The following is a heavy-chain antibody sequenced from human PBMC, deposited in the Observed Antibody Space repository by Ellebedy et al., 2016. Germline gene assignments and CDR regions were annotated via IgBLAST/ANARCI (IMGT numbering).Heavy chain of an antibody. J-gene: IGHJ3*01. CDR3: AKGIAVAGDAFDF. V-gene: IGHV1-18*01. CDR2: TSTDSDNK. CDR1: GYIFTKYG. Sequence: ASVKVSCXASGYIFTKYGISCVRQAPGQGLEWMGWTSTDSDNKNYAQNLQGRVTMTADTSTNTAYMELRSLRSDDTAVYYCAKGIAVAGDAFDFWGQGTMVTVSS. D-gene: IGHD6-13*01.